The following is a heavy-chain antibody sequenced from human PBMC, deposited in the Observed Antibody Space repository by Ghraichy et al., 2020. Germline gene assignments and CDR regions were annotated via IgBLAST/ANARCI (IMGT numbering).Heavy chain of an antibody. D-gene: IGHD2-15*01. J-gene: IGHJ5*02. CDR1: GGSISSYY. CDR3: ARERRYCSGGSCYGGWFDP. V-gene: IGHV4-59*01. CDR2: IYYSGST. Sequence: SETLSLTCTVSGGSISSYYWSWIRQPPGKGLEWIGYIYYSGSTNYNPSLKSRVTISVDTSKNQFSLKLSSVTAADTAVYYCARERRYCSGGSCYGGWFDPWGQGTLVTVSS.